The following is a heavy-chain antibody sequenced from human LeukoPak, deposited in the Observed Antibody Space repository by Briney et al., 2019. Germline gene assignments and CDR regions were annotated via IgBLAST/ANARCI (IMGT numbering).Heavy chain of an antibody. CDR3: AKSNGYGLVDI. CDR1: GGSFSGYY. D-gene: IGHD3-10*01. V-gene: IGHV4-34*01. J-gene: IGHJ3*02. CDR2: INHSGNT. Sequence: KLSETLSLTCAVYGGSFSGYYWSWIRQPPGKGLEWIGEINHSGNTNYNPSLKSRVTISVDTSKNQFSLKLASVTAADTAVYYCAKSNGYGLVDIWGQGTMVTVSS.